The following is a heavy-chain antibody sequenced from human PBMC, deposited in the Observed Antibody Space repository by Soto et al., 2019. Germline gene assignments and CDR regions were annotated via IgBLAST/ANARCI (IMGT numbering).Heavy chain of an antibody. CDR1: GFTFSSYS. Sequence: GSLRLSCAASGFTFSSYSMNWVRQAPGKGLEWVSSISSSSSYIYYADSVKGRFTISRDNAKNSLYLQMNSLRAEDTAVYYCARDSLYYYDSSGSFDYWGQGTLVTVSS. D-gene: IGHD3-22*01. J-gene: IGHJ4*02. CDR2: ISSSSSYI. V-gene: IGHV3-21*01. CDR3: ARDSLYYYDSSGSFDY.